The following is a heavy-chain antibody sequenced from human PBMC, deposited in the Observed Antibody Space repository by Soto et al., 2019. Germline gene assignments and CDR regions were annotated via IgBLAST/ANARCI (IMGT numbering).Heavy chain of an antibody. D-gene: IGHD3-10*02. CDR3: AIVRVADSPLDH. V-gene: IGHV3-30*02. Sequence: TGGSLRLSCEGSGFIFSNNGMHWVRQAPGKGLEWVAFMSYDGSAKFLADSVKGRFTISRDNSKSTLFLHMSSLRAEDTAMYYCAIVRVADSPLDHWGQGTLVTV. J-gene: IGHJ4*02. CDR2: MSYDGSAK. CDR1: GFIFSNNG.